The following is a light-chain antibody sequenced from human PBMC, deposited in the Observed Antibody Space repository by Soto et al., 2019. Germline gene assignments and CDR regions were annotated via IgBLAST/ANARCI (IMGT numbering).Light chain of an antibody. CDR1: SSDVGAYNY. J-gene: IGLJ1*01. CDR3: SSYTSSSTYV. CDR2: EVT. V-gene: IGLV2-14*01. Sequence: QSALTQPASVSGSLGQSITISCTGTSSDVGAYNYVSWYQQHPGKAPKVMIYEVTNRPSGVSNRFSGSKSGNTASLTISGLQAEDEADYYCSSYTSSSTYVFGTGTKVTVL.